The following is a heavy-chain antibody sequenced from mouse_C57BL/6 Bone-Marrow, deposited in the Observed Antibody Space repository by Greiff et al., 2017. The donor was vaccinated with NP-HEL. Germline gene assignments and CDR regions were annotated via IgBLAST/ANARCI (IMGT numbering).Heavy chain of an antibody. CDR2: FYPGSGSI. V-gene: IGHV1-62-2*01. CDR3: ARHEGIYYGSSYDWYFDV. D-gene: IGHD1-1*01. CDR1: GYTFTEYT. J-gene: IGHJ1*03. Sequence: QVQLQQSGAELVKPGASVKLSCKASGYTFTEYTIHWVKQRSGQGLEWIGWFYPGSGSIKYNEKFKDKATLTADKSSSTVYMELSRLTSEDSAVYFCARHEGIYYGSSYDWYFDVWGTGTTVTVSS.